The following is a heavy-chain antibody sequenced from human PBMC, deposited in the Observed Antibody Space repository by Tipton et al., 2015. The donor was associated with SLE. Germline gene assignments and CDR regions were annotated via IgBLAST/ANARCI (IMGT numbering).Heavy chain of an antibody. CDR3: ARHGRRWLQSPEGS. CDR2: MWYDGTNK. V-gene: IGHV3-33*01. J-gene: IGHJ5*02. D-gene: IGHD5-24*01. Sequence: SGFSLSSYGMHWVRQAPGKGLEWVAVMWYDGTNKNYADSVKGRFNISRDNSKNTLYLQMNSLRAEDTAVYFCARHGRRWLQSPEGSWGQGTLVTVSS. CDR1: GFSLSSYG.